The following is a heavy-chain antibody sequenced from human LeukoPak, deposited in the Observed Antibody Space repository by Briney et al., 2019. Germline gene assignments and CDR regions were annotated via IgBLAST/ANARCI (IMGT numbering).Heavy chain of an antibody. D-gene: IGHD4-23*01. CDR3: ARDGDYGGKRWFDP. CDR1: GFTLISYS. CDR2: ISSSSDTI. J-gene: IGHJ5*02. Sequence: GGSLRLSCAASGFTLISYSMSWVRQAPGKGLEWVSDISSSSDTIYYADSVKGRFTISRDNSRNSLYLQMNSLRAEDTAVYYCARDGDYGGKRWFDPWGQGTLVTVSS. V-gene: IGHV3-48*01.